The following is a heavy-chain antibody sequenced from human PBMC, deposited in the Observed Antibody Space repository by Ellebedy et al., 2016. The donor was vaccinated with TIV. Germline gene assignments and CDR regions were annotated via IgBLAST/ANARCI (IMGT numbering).Heavy chain of an antibody. Sequence: SCXASGGTFSSYAISWIRQPPGKGLEWIGSIYYSGSTYYNPSLKSRVTISVDTSKNQFSLKLSSVTAADTAVYYCARGVGRPLYEYQLLGYYYYYYMDVWGKGTTVTVSS. J-gene: IGHJ6*03. D-gene: IGHD2-2*01. CDR1: GGTFSSYAI. V-gene: IGHV4-39*07. CDR2: IYYSGST. CDR3: ARGVGRPLYEYQLLGYYYYYYMDV.